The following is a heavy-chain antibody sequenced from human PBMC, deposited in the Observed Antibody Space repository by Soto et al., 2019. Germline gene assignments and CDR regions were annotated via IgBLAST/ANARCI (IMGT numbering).Heavy chain of an antibody. D-gene: IGHD5-18*01. Sequence: GGSLRLSCAASGFTFSSYAMSWVRQAPGKGLEWVSAISGSGGSTYYADSVKGRFTISRDNSKNTLYLQMNSLRAEDTAVYYCAKYPGDASGYSYFFDYWGQGTLVTVSS. CDR2: ISGSGGST. J-gene: IGHJ4*02. CDR1: GFTFSSYA. CDR3: AKYPGDASGYSYFFDY. V-gene: IGHV3-23*01.